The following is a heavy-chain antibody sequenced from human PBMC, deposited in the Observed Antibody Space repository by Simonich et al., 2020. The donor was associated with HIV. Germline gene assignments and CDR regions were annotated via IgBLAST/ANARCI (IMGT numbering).Heavy chain of an antibody. CDR1: GYTFTSYG. J-gene: IGHJ3*02. V-gene: IGHV1-18*01. CDR3: ARGVTPYDAFDI. CDR2: DSAYNVNT. D-gene: IGHD2-15*01. Sequence: QVQLVQSGAEVKKPGASVKVSCKASGYTFTSYGITWVRQAPGQGLEWMGCDSAYNVNTNYAQQLQGRVTMTTDTSTSTAYMELRSLRSDDTAVYYCARGVTPYDAFDIWGQGTMVTVSS.